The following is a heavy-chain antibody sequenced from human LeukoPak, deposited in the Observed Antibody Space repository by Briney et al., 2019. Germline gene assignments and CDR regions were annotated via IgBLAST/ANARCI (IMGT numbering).Heavy chain of an antibody. D-gene: IGHD6-19*01. CDR2: TYYRSKWYN. CDR3: ARSVAVSGSFDS. J-gene: IGHJ4*02. V-gene: IGHV6-1*01. Sequence: SQTLSLTCVISGDSASTNSAAWNWVRQSPSRGLEWLGRTYYRSKWYNDHAVSVKSRIIINPDTSKNQLSLQLNSVTPEDTAVYYCARSVAVSGSFDSWGQGPLVTVSS. CDR1: GDSASTNSAA.